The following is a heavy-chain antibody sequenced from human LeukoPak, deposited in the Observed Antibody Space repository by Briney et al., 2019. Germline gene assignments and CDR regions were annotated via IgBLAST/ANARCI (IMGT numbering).Heavy chain of an antibody. Sequence: SETLSLTCTVSGDSISGYYWSWIRQPAGKRLEWIGRIYTNGNNNYNPSLRGRVTMSVDTSKNHFSLRLTSVTAADTAIYFCARGPSRYGNYWLDPWGQGTLVTVSS. V-gene: IGHV4-4*07. CDR3: ARGPSRYGNYWLDP. CDR1: GDSISGYY. J-gene: IGHJ5*02. CDR2: IYTNGNN. D-gene: IGHD4-17*01.